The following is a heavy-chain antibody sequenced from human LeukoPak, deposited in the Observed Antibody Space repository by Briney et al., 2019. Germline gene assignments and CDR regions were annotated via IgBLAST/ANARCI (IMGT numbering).Heavy chain of an antibody. CDR1: GFAFGSEA. D-gene: IGHD3-3*01. V-gene: IGHV3-23*01. CDR3: ARQMIVIFGVAHNVLDL. Sequence: GGSLRLSCAVSGFAFGSEAMSWVRQSPARGLEWVASISPGGGTTYYADYVKGRFIISRDNSNNTLFVQMNSLKTEDTAVYYCARQMIVIFGVAHNVLDLWGQGTMVTVST. J-gene: IGHJ3*01. CDR2: ISPGGGTT.